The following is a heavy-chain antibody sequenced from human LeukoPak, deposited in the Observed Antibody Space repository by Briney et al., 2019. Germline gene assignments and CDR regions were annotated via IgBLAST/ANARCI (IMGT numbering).Heavy chain of an antibody. CDR1: GGSFSGYY. J-gene: IGHJ6*03. Sequence: SETLSLTCAVYGGSFSGYYWSWIRQPPGRGLEWIGEINHSGSTNYNPSLKSRVTISVDTSKNQFSLKLSSVAAADTAVYYCARGGPRSVVVVAGYYYYMDVWGKGTTVTVSS. CDR2: INHSGST. V-gene: IGHV4-34*01. CDR3: ARGGPRSVVVVAGYYYYMDV. D-gene: IGHD2-15*01.